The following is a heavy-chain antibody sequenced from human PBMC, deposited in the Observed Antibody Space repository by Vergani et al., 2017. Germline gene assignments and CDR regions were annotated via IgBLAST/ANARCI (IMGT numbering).Heavy chain of an antibody. CDR3: AKDRNHLGTGTWTVDI. CDR1: GFTFDDYA. Sequence: EVQLVESGGGLVQPGRSLRLSCAASGFTFDDYAMHWVRQAPGQGLEWVSGINWNSKGIGYADSVKGRFTISRDNAKNSLYLQMNSLRGEDTALYYCAKDRNHLGTGTWTVDIWGQGTMVTVSS. D-gene: IGHD1-7*01. J-gene: IGHJ3*02. V-gene: IGHV3-9*01. CDR2: INWNSKGI.